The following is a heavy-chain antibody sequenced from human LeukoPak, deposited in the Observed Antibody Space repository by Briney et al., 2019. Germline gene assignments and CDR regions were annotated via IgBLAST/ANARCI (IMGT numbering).Heavy chain of an antibody. Sequence: ASVKVSCKASGYTFTDYYMHWVRQAPGQGLEWMGRINPNSGGTKYAQKFQGRVTMTAGTSMRTAYMELSRLRSDDTAVYYCARDRSGSPFDYWGQGTLVTVSS. J-gene: IGHJ4*02. V-gene: IGHV1-2*06. CDR1: GYTFTDYY. CDR2: INPNSGGT. D-gene: IGHD1-26*01. CDR3: ARDRSGSPFDY.